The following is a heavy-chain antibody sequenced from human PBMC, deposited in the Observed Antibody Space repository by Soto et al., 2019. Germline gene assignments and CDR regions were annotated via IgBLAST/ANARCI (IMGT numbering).Heavy chain of an antibody. CDR2: ISYDGSNK. V-gene: IGHV3-30*18. CDR1: GFTFSGYG. CDR3: AKPIFYYGDYHFFDY. J-gene: IGHJ4*02. Sequence: PGGSLRLSCAASGFTFSGYGMHWVRQPPGKGLEWVAVISYDGSNKYYADSVKGRFTISRDNSKNTLYLQMNSLRAEDTAVYYCAKPIFYYGDYHFFDYWGQGTLVTVSS. D-gene: IGHD4-17*01.